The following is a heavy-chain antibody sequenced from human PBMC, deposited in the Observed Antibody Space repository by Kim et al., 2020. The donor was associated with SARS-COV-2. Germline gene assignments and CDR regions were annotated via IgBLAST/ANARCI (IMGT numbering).Heavy chain of an antibody. J-gene: IGHJ4*02. D-gene: IGHD1-1*01. CDR1: GYTFTDYY. CDR3: AREVNHSGTGGFDF. CDR2: MNPKNGDT. V-gene: IGHV1-2*04. Sequence: ASVKVSCRASGYTFTDYYIHWVRQAPGQGLEWMGWMNPKNGDTHFAQKFQVWVTLARETSMTTAYMALSSLKSDDTAIYYCAREVNHSGTGGFDFWGQGTLVSVSS.